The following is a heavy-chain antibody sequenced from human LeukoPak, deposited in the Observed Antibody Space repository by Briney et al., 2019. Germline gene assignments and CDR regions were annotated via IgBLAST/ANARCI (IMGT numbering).Heavy chain of an antibody. Sequence: PSETLSLTCTVSGGSISSYYWSWIRQPPGKGLEWIGEINHSGSTNYNPSLKSRVTISVDTSKNQFSLKLSSGTAADTAVYYCARAGAVAGINYWGQGTLVTVSS. CDR3: ARAGAVAGINY. D-gene: IGHD6-19*01. J-gene: IGHJ4*02. CDR1: GGSISSYY. V-gene: IGHV4-34*01. CDR2: INHSGST.